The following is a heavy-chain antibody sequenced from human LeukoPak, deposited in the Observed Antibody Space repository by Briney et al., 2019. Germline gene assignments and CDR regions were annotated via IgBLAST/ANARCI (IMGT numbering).Heavy chain of an antibody. D-gene: IGHD6-13*01. CDR2: IRYDGTSR. V-gene: IGHV3-30*02. Sequence: HPGGSLRLSCGASGFSFTYYGMHWVRQAPGKGLDWVAFIRYDGTSRDYADSVKGRFTISRDNSENKVYLQMNSLRVEDTALYYCAKGLHSSSWNDAFDIWGQGTMVTVSS. CDR3: AKGLHSSSWNDAFDI. CDR1: GFSFTYYG. J-gene: IGHJ3*02.